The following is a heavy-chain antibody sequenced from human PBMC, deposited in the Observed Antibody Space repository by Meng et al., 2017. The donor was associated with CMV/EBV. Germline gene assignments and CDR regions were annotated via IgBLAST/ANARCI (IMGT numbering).Heavy chain of an antibody. CDR2: LYYSGSN. V-gene: IGHV4-30-4*08. J-gene: IGHJ4*02. CDR1: GGCSMRVHYS. CDR3: ARAQYSSSCDY. D-gene: IGHD6-13*01. Sequence: VPLYDLVPVLVQPYQTLSLTCRVSGGCSMRVHYSCCWSRQRHGMGLEWIGSLYYSGSNDYNPSLKSRVTISEDRSKNLLSLKLSSVTAADTAVYYCARAQYSSSCDYWGQGTLVTVSS.